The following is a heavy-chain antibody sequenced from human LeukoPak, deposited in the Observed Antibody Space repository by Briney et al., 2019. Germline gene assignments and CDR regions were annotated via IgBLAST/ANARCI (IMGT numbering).Heavy chain of an antibody. CDR3: ARDREVRYSGYDLGYYFDY. D-gene: IGHD5-12*01. CDR1: GGSFSGYY. Sequence: PSETLSLTCAVYGGSFSGYYWSWIRQPPGKGLEWIGEINHSGSTNYNPSLKSRVTISVDTSKNQFSLKLSSVTAADTAVYYCARDREVRYSGYDLGYYFDYWGQGTLVTVSS. V-gene: IGHV4-34*01. J-gene: IGHJ4*02. CDR2: INHSGST.